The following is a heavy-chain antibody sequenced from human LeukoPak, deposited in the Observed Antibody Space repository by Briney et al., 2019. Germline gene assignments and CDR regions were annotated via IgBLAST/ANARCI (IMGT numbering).Heavy chain of an antibody. CDR2: ISSSSSTI. V-gene: IGHV3-48*03. Sequence: PGGSLRLSCVVSGFTFSRFEMNWVRQAPGKGLEWVSYISSSSSTIYYADSVKGRFTISRDNAKNSLYLQMNSLRAEDTAVYYCARAPRLAVAGTEFDYWGQGTLVTVSS. J-gene: IGHJ4*02. D-gene: IGHD6-19*01. CDR1: GFTFSRFE. CDR3: ARAPRLAVAGTEFDY.